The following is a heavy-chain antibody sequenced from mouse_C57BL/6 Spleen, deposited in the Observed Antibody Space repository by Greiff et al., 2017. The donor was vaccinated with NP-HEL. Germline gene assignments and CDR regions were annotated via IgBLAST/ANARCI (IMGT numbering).Heavy chain of an antibody. V-gene: IGHV1-15*01. J-gene: IGHJ3*01. CDR3: TRSGDGPAWFAY. Sequence: VQLQQSGAELVRPGASVTLSCKASGYTFPDYEMHWVKRTPLHGLEWIGAFDPETVGPAYNQKFKGKAILTADKSSSTAYMELRSLTSEDSAVYYCTRSGDGPAWFAYWGQGTLVTVSA. CDR2: FDPETVGP. D-gene: IGHD2-3*01. CDR1: GYTFPDYE.